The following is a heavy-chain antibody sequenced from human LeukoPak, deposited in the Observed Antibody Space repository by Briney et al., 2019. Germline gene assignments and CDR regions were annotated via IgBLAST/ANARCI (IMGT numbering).Heavy chain of an antibody. V-gene: IGHV1-24*01. CDR1: VYTLTELS. CDR2: FDPEDGET. CDR3: ATFYCSSTSCYIDYYYGMDV. J-gene: IGHJ6*02. Sequence: GASVKVSCKVSVYTLTELSMHWVRQAPGKGLEWMGGFDPEDGETISAQKFQGRVTMTEDTSTDTAYMELSSLRSEDTAVYYCATFYCSSTSCYIDYYYGMDVWGQGTTVTVSS. D-gene: IGHD2-2*02.